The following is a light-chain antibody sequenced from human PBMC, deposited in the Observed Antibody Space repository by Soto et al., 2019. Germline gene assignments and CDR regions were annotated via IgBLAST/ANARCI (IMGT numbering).Light chain of an antibody. J-gene: IGLJ1*01. CDR2: DVN. Sequence: QSALTQPRSVSGSPGQSVTISCTGTRSDVGGYDFVSWYQQHPGKAPELMIYDVNKRPSGVPDRFAGFKSGNTASLTISGLQADDETDYYCCSYAGSDTYVFGTGTKLTVL. V-gene: IGLV2-11*01. CDR1: RSDVGGYDF. CDR3: CSYAGSDTYV.